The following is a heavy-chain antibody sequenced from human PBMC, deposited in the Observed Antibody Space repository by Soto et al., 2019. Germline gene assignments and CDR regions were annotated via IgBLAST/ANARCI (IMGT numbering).Heavy chain of an antibody. V-gene: IGHV3-30*18. J-gene: IGHJ4*02. CDR3: AKEHGSGYLDY. D-gene: IGHD3-22*01. CDR2: ISYDGTNK. CDR1: GFTFSSYG. Sequence: QVQLVESGGGVVQPGMSLRLSCTASGFTFSSYGMHWVRQAPGKGLEWVVVISYDGTNKYYADSVKGRFTISRDNSKNTLYLQMNGLRAEDTAVYFCAKEHGSGYLDYCGQGTLVTVSS.